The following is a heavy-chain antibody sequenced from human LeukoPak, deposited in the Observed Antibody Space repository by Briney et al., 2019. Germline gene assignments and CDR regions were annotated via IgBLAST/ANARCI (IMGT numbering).Heavy chain of an antibody. J-gene: IGHJ4*02. D-gene: IGHD2-21*02. Sequence: GGSLRLSCAASGFTFSSYEMNWVRQAPGKGLEWVSYISSSGSTIYYADSVKGRSTISRDNAKNSLYLQMNSLRAEDTAVYYCARTRLGGDHDYWGQGTLVTVSS. CDR1: GFTFSSYE. V-gene: IGHV3-48*03. CDR3: ARTRLGGDHDY. CDR2: ISSSGSTI.